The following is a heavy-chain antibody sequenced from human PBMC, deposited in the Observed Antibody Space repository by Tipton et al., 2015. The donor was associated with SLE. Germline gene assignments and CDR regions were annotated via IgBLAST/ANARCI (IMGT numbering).Heavy chain of an antibody. Sequence: SLRLSCAASGFTFSSYAMSWVRQAPGKGLEWVSAISGSGGSTYYADSVKGRFTISRVNSKNTLYLQMNSLRAEVAAVYYCAIEPLALASPFDYWGHRTLVTVST. CDR1: GFTFSSYA. J-gene: IGHJ4*01. CDR3: AIEPLALASPFDY. D-gene: IGHD3-3*02. CDR2: ISGSGGST. V-gene: IGHV3-23*01.